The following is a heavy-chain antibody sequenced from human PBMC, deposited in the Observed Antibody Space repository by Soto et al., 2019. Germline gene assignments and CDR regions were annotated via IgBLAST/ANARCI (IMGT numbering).Heavy chain of an antibody. Sequence: EVQLVESGGGLVQPGGSLRLSCAASGFTFSSYWMSWVRQAPGKGLEWVANIKQDGSEKYYVDSVKGRFTISRDNAKNSLYLQMNSLRAEDTAVYYCARHNMQMAVAGFKYYYYYMDVWGKGTTVTVSS. D-gene: IGHD6-19*01. V-gene: IGHV3-7*01. CDR2: IKQDGSEK. J-gene: IGHJ6*03. CDR3: ARHNMQMAVAGFKYYYYYMDV. CDR1: GFTFSSYW.